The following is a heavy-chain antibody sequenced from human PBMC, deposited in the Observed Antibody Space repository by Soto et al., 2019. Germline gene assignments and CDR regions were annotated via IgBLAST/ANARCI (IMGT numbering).Heavy chain of an antibody. CDR1: AGPIRSSRYY. D-gene: IGHD1-1*01. CDR2: IYYSGST. J-gene: IGHJ6*01. V-gene: IGHV4-39*01. CDR3: PAKPVGGREHGMDV. Sequence: QLQLQESGPGLVQPAETLSLSCTGSAGPIRSSRYYWGWIRQPPGKGLEWIGSIYYSGSTYYNPSLRSRGVISGDTSKTQCSLKLLLVTADAAAVDCCPAKPVGGREHGMDVW.